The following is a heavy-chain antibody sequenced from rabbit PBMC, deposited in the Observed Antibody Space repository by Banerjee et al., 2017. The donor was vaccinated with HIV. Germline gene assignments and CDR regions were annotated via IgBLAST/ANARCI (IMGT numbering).Heavy chain of an antibody. CDR1: GFSFSSSYW. V-gene: IGHV1S40*01. CDR3: ARDIVSSSDGYVFDL. J-gene: IGHJ4*01. CDR2: IFPGNSGEP. Sequence: QSLEESGGDLVKPGASLTLTCTASGFSFSSSYWIYWVRQAPGKGLEWIACIFPGNSGEPYYASWARGRFTISKTSSTTATLQMTSLTAADTATYFCARDIVSSSDGYVFDLWGPGTLVTVS. D-gene: IGHD6-1*01.